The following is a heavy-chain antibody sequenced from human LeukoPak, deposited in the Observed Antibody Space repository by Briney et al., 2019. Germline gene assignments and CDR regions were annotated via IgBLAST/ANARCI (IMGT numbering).Heavy chain of an antibody. Sequence: GGSLRLSCAASGFTFSSYSMNWVRQAPGKGLEWVSYISSSSSTIYYADSVKGRFTISRDNAKNSLYLQMNSLRAEDTAVYYCARGGSADSFDYWGQGTLVTVSS. D-gene: IGHD2-21*01. J-gene: IGHJ4*02. CDR1: GFTFSSYS. V-gene: IGHV3-48*04. CDR2: ISSSSSTI. CDR3: ARGGSADSFDY.